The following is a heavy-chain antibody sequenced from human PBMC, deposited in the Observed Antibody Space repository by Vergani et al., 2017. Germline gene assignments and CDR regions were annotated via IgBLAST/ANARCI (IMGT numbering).Heavy chain of an antibody. CDR2: IRNKAYGGTT. CDR1: GFTFSDHN. Sequence: EVQLVESGGGSVQPGGSLRLSCAASGFTFSDHNMDWVRQAPGKGLEWVAFIRNKAYGGTTEYAASVKGRFTISRDDSKRLAYLQLSGLKTEDTAVYFCSRGRGYSFGYSDYWGQGTLVTVSS. CDR3: SRGRGYSFGYSDY. D-gene: IGHD5-18*01. J-gene: IGHJ4*02. V-gene: IGHV3-49*04.